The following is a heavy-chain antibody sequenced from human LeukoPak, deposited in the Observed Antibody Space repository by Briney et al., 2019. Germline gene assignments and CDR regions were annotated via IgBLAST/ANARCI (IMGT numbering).Heavy chain of an antibody. J-gene: IGHJ4*02. V-gene: IGHV1-18*01. CDR3: ARQSTGSYYSPIDY. CDR1: GFTFRTYG. D-gene: IGHD1-26*01. Sequence: ASVKVSCKTSGFTFRTYGISWVRQAPGQGLEWMGWVSTYNGNTKYAQNLQGRVTTTTDTSTSTAYMELRSLRSDDTAMYYCARQSTGSYYSPIDYWGQGTLVTVSS. CDR2: VSTYNGNT.